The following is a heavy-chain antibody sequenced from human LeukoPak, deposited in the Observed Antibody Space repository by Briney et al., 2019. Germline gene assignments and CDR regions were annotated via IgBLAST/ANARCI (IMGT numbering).Heavy chain of an antibody. V-gene: IGHV1-69*04. D-gene: IGHD2-2*01. CDR1: GGTFGSYA. CDR3: ARCSSTSCTQQTIGMDV. J-gene: IGHJ6*02. Sequence: SVKVSCKASGGTFGSYAISWVRQAPGQGLEWMGRIIPIFGIANYAQKFQGRVTITADKSTSTAYMELSSLRSEDTAVYYCARCSSTSCTQQTIGMDVWGQGTTVTVSS. CDR2: IIPIFGIA.